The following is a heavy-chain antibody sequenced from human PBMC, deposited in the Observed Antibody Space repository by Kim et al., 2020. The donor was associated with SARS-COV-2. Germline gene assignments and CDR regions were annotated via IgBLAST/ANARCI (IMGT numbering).Heavy chain of an antibody. Sequence: SGPTLVKATQTLTLTCTFSGFSLSTSGLCVSWIRQTPGKALEWLALIDWDEDRYYSPSLKTRLTISKDTSTNQVVLTMTNMDPVDTGTYFCARKHYYYGLDVWGQGTTVTVSS. CDR2: IDWDEDR. CDR1: GFSLSTSGLC. CDR3: ARKHYYYGLDV. V-gene: IGHV2-70*01. J-gene: IGHJ6*02.